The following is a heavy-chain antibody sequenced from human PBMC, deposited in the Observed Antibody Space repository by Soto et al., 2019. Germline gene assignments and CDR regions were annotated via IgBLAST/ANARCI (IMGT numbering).Heavy chain of an antibody. CDR3: ASGPYYDFWSGYPPDVTID. V-gene: IGHV4-61*01. CDR1: GGSVSSGSYY. Sequence: SETLSLTCTVSGGSVSSGSYYWSWIRQPPGKGLEWIGYIYYSGSTNYNPSLKSRVTISVDTSKNQFSLKLSSVTAADTAVYYCASGPYYDFWSGYPPDVTIDWGQGTLVTV. D-gene: IGHD3-3*01. J-gene: IGHJ4*02. CDR2: IYYSGST.